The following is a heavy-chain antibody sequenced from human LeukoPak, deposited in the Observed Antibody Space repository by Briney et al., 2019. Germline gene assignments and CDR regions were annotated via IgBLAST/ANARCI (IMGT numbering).Heavy chain of an antibody. J-gene: IGHJ4*02. CDR1: GGSISSYY. CDR2: LYHSGTT. Sequence: PSETLSLTRSVSGGSISSYYWSWIRQPPGKGLEWIGCLYHSGTTTYNPYPQSRITISVDTSRNQFSLKLNSMAAADTALSFCAGGGQLLAFDSWGEGTLVTVSS. V-gene: IGHV4-59*01. D-gene: IGHD6-19*01. CDR3: AGGGQLLAFDS.